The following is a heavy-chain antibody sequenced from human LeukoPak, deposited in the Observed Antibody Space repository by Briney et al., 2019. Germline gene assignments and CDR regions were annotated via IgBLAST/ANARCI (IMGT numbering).Heavy chain of an antibody. CDR3: ARAPIVGATRPFGY. CDR1: GYTFTGYY. D-gene: IGHD1-26*01. CDR2: INPNSGGT. J-gene: IGHJ4*02. V-gene: IGHV1-2*02. Sequence: ASVRVSCKASGYTFTGYYMHWVRQAPGQGLEWMGWINPNSGGTNYAQKFQGRVTMTRDTSISTAYMELSRLRSDDTAVYYCARAPIVGATRPFGYWGQGTLVTVSS.